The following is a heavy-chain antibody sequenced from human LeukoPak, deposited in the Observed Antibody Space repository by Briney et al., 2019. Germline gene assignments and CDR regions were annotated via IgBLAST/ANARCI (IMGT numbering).Heavy chain of an antibody. J-gene: IGHJ4*02. D-gene: IGHD3-10*01. CDR3: ARETPRGGRYYFDY. V-gene: IGHV3-74*03. CDR2: TNPDGSTT. CDR1: GFTFSGYW. Sequence: GGSLRLSCAASGFTFSGYWMHWVRQAPGKGLVWVSRTNPDGSTTTYADSVKGRFTISRDNAKNTLYLQMNSLRAEDTALYYCARETPRGGRYYFDYWGQGALVTVSS.